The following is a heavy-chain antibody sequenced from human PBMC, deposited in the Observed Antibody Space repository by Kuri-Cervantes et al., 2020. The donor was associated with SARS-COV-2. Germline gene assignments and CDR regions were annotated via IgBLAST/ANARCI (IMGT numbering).Heavy chain of an antibody. CDR3: IRIRAATVIADY. CDR1: GFSLNTSGMC. Sequence: SGPTLVKPTQTLTLTCTFPGFSLNTSGMCVSWIRQPPGKALEWLAHIDCDEDKYYNTSLETRLTISKDNSKNQVVLTMTNMDPVDTATYYCIRIRAATVIADYWGQGTLVTVSS. D-gene: IGHD2/OR15-2a*01. J-gene: IGHJ4*02. CDR2: IDCDEDK. V-gene: IGHV2-70*01.